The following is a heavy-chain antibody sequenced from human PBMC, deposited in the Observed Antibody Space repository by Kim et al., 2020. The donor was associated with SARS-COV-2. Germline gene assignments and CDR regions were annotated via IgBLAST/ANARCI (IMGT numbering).Heavy chain of an antibody. V-gene: IGHV4-59*01. CDR3: ARNTYYYDSSGYSTFDY. J-gene: IGHJ4*02. Sequence: LNSRVTISVDTSKSQFSLKLSSVTAADTAVYYCARNTYYYDSSGYSTFDYWGQGTLVTVSS. D-gene: IGHD3-22*01.